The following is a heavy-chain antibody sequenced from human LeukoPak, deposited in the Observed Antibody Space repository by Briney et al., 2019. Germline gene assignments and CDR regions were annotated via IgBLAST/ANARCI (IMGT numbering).Heavy chain of an antibody. CDR1: GFTFSSYG. J-gene: IGHJ4*02. V-gene: IGHV3-33*01. CDR2: IWYDGSNK. CDR3: ATDGSTSYHDY. Sequence: GGSLRLSCAASGFTFSSYGMHWVRQAPGKGLEGVAVIWYDGSNKYYADSVKGRFTISRDNSKNMLYLEMNSPTVEDTAVYYCATDGSTSYHDYWGQGTRVTVSS. D-gene: IGHD2-2*01.